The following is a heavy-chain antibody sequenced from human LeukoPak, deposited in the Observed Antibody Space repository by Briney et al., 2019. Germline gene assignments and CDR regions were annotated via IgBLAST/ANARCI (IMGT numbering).Heavy chain of an antibody. Sequence: GGSLRLSCAASGFTFSSYTMNWVGQPPGKGLEWVSSISSSSSYIYYADSVKGRSTLSRDNAKNSLYLQMSSLRAEDTAVYYCARGYGDYAYWGQGTLVTVSS. J-gene: IGHJ4*02. D-gene: IGHD4-17*01. CDR3: ARGYGDYAY. V-gene: IGHV3-21*01. CDR2: ISSSSSYI. CDR1: GFTFSSYT.